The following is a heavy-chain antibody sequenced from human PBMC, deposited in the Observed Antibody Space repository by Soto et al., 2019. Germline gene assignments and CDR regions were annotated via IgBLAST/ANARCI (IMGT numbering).Heavy chain of an antibody. CDR2: IYYSGNT. J-gene: IGHJ4*02. Sequence: SETRSLTCTVSGGSMSTGGYYGSWIRQHPGRGLECIGYIYYSGNTSYNPSLKGRLTISQDTSKNQFSLRLSSVTAADTALYYCAHMYGSAWYFDYWGQGTLVTVSS. V-gene: IGHV4-31*03. CDR1: GGSMSTGGYY. CDR3: AHMYGSAWYFDY. D-gene: IGHD6-19*01.